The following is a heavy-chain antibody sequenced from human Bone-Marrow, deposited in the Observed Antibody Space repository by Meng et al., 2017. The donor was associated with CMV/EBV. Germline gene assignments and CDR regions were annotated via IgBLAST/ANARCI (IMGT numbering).Heavy chain of an antibody. Sequence: IRNYDVSCSRQPAGKGLERMGRSYTSGSTNYNPSLKSRVTMSVDTSKNQFSLKLSSVTAADTAVYYCARTREVLRYFDWVAGSYYFDYWGQGTLVTVSS. CDR3: ARTREVLRYFDWVAGSYYFDY. V-gene: IGHV4-4*07. J-gene: IGHJ4*02. CDR2: SYTSGST. CDR1: IRNYD. D-gene: IGHD3-9*01.